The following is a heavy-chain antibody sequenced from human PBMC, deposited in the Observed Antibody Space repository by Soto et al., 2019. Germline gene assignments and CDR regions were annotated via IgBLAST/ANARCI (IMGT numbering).Heavy chain of an antibody. D-gene: IGHD1-1*01. CDR1: GGTFSSYA. Sequence: SVKVSCKASGGTFSSYAISWVRQAPGQGLEWMGGIIPIFGTANYAQKFQGRVTITADESTSTAYMELSSLRSEDTAVYYCARTSVDMASTTGTTYYYYGMDVWGQGTTVTVSS. J-gene: IGHJ6*02. CDR2: IIPIFGTA. V-gene: IGHV1-69*13. CDR3: ARTSVDMASTTGTTYYYYGMDV.